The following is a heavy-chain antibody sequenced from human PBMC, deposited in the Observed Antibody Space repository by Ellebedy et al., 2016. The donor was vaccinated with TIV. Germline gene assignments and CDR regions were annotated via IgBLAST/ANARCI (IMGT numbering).Heavy chain of an antibody. CDR3: TRSRFIAGGVGATPTSFDY. CDR2: INPHNGDT. V-gene: IGHV1-2*04. CDR1: GYTFTDYY. Sequence: AASVKVSCKASGYTFTDYYIHWVRQAPGQGLEWMGWINPHNGDTNYAQTFQGWVTMARDTSPTTAYMQLSRVTPDDTALYFCTRSRFIAGGVGATPTSFDYWGQGTQVTASS. J-gene: IGHJ4*02. D-gene: IGHD3-16*01.